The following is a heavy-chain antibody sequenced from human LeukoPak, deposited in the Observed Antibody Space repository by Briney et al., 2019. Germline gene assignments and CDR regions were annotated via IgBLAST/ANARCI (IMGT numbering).Heavy chain of an antibody. V-gene: IGHV4-34*01. J-gene: IGHJ5*02. CDR1: GGSFSGYY. CDR2: INHSGST. Sequence: SETLSLTCAVYGGSFSGYYWSWIRQPPGKGLEWIGEINHSGSTNYNPSLKSRVTISVDTSKNQFSLKLSSVTAADTAVYYCARHWEGWRGNWFDPWGQGTLVTVSS. CDR3: ARHWEGWRGNWFDP. D-gene: IGHD6-19*01.